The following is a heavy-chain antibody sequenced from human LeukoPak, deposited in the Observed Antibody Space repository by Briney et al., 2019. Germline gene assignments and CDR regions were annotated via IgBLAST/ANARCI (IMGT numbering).Heavy chain of an antibody. D-gene: IGHD1-26*01. CDR1: GFTFSTYG. CDR2: IFSDGIRK. CDR3: ARASGPIKKNRFDQ. V-gene: IGHV3-30*12. J-gene: IGHJ4*02. Sequence: GGSLRLSCATSGFTFSTYGMEWVRQAPGKGLEWVAIIFSDGIRKYYADSVKGRFTISRDISRSTLYLEMNSLSAEDTAVYYCARASGPIKKNRFDQWGQGTLVSVST.